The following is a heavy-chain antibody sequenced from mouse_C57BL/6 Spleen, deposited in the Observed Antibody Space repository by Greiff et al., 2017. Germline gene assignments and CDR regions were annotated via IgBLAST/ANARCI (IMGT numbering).Heavy chain of an antibody. Sequence: EVKVVESGGGLVQPKGSLKLSCAASGFSFNTYAMNWVRQAPGKGLEWVARIRSKSNNYATYYADSVKDRFTISRDDSESMLYLQMNNLKTEDTAMYYCVRDWGRALYAMDYWGQGTSVTVSS. D-gene: IGHD4-1*01. CDR1: GFSFNTYA. CDR2: IRSKSNNYAT. V-gene: IGHV10-1*01. CDR3: VRDWGRALYAMDY. J-gene: IGHJ4*01.